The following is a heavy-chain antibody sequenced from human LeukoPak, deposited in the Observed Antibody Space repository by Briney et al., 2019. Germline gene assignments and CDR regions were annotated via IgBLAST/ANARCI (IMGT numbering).Heavy chain of an antibody. CDR2: IIPIFGTA. CDR3: ARDGVLSYYYYMDV. J-gene: IGHJ6*03. D-gene: IGHD6-13*01. CDR1: GGTFSSYA. V-gene: IGHV1-69*05. Sequence: SSVKVSCKASGGTFSSYAISWVRQAPGQGLEWMGMIIPIFGTANYAQKFQGRVTITTDESTSIAYMELSSLRSEDTAVYYCARDGVLSYYYYMDVWGKGTTVTVSS.